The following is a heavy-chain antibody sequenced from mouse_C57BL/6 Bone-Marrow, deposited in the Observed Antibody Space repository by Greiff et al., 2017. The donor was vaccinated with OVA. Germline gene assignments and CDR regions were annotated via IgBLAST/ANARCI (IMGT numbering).Heavy chain of an antibody. Sequence: EVKVVESGGGLVQPGGSLKLSCAASGFTFSDYYMYWVRQTPEKRLEWVAYISNGGGSTYYPDTVKGRFTISRDNAKNTLYLQMSRLKSEDTAMYYCASPFYGSSSYAMDYWGQGTSVTVSS. J-gene: IGHJ4*01. CDR3: ASPFYGSSSYAMDY. CDR2: ISNGGGST. CDR1: GFTFSDYY. V-gene: IGHV5-12*01. D-gene: IGHD1-1*01.